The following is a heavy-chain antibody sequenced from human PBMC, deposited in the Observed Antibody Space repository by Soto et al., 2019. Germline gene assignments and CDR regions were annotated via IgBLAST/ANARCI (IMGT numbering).Heavy chain of an antibody. CDR1: GYSFTRYG. CDR2: ISGYNANT. D-gene: IGHD3-16*01. CDR3: ARMGDVPYYYYGLDV. V-gene: IGHV1-18*01. Sequence: QVQLVKSGAEVKKPGASVKVSAKASGYSFTRYGISWVRQAPGQGLEWMGWISGYNANTNYPENLQGRVTMTTDTSTSTAYMEVRNLISDDTAVYYCARMGDVPYYYYGLDVWGQGTTVTVSS. J-gene: IGHJ6*02.